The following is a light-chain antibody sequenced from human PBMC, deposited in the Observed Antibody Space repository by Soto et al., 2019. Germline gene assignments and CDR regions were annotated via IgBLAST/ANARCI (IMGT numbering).Light chain of an antibody. V-gene: IGKV3-20*01. J-gene: IGKJ1*01. CDR3: QQHGTSHPSCT. CDR1: QSVTSNY. CDR2: GAS. Sequence: ETVLTQSPGTLSLSPGERATLFCRASQSVTSNYLAWYQQKPGQAPRLLIYGASSRATAIPDRFSGSGSGTDFTLTISRLEPEDFAVYYCQQHGTSHPSCTFRQGTKVEIK.